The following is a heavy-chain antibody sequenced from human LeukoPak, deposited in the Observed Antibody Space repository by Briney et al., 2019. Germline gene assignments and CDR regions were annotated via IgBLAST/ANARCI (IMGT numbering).Heavy chain of an antibody. D-gene: IGHD3-3*01. Sequence: GASVKVSVKASGYTFISYGITWVRQAPGQGLEWLGWISAYNGNIDYAQKLQGRVTLTTDTSTSTAYMEVRSLRSDDTAVYYCASMSGYYPSYYFDYWGQGTLVTVSS. CDR2: ISAYNGNI. CDR1: GYTFISYG. V-gene: IGHV1-18*01. J-gene: IGHJ4*02. CDR3: ASMSGYYPSYYFDY.